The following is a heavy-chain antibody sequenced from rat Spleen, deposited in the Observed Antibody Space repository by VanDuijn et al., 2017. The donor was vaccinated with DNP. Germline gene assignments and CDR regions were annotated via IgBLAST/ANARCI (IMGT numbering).Heavy chain of an antibody. J-gene: IGHJ3*01. CDR3: ARDYYSGDPFVY. D-gene: IGHD1-1*01. CDR2: VSSSGTT. V-gene: IGHV2-6*01. Sequence: QVQLKESGPGLVQPSQTLSLTCTVSGFSLISYSVGWVRQPPEKGPEWIAAVSSSGTTYYNPALESRLSISRDTSKSQVFLKINSLQTEDTATYYCARDYYSGDPFVYWGQGTLVTVSS. CDR1: GFSLISYS.